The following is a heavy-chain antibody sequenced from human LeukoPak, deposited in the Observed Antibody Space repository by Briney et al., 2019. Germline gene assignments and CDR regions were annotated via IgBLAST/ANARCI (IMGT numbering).Heavy chain of an antibody. CDR3: AAATYYDILTGSADAFEN. J-gene: IGHJ3*02. CDR1: GGSFSGYY. D-gene: IGHD3-9*01. Sequence: PSETLSLTCAVYGGSFSGYYWSWIRQPPGKGLEWIGEINHSGSTNYNPSLKSRVTISVDTSKNQFSLKLSSVTAADTAVYYCAAATYYDILTGSADAFENLGQGKMGTGSS. CDR2: INHSGST. V-gene: IGHV4-34*01.